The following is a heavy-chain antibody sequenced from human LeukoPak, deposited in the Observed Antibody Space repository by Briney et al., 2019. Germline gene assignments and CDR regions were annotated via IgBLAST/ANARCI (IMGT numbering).Heavy chain of an antibody. CDR1: VGSFTGSY. Sequence: PSETLSLTCAVYVGSFTGSYSIWIPHPPGKGLEWRGEINHMGSTNYNPSLTSRVTISVHSSKNQFSLHLSSATAADTAVYYCAGAGDRSSDSYNCGQG. CDR3: AGAGDRSSDSYN. V-gene: IGHV4-34*01. J-gene: IGHJ4*02. D-gene: IGHD3-22*01. CDR2: INHMGST.